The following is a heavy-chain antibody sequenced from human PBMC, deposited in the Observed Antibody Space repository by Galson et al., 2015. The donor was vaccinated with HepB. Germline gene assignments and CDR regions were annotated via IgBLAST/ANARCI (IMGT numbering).Heavy chain of an antibody. CDR2: IRYDGSNK. D-gene: IGHD2-8*02. V-gene: IGHV3-30*02. Sequence: SLRLSCAASGFTFSSYGMHWVRQAPGKGLEWVGFIRYDGSNKYYADSVKGRFTITRDNSKNTLYLQMNSLRAEDTAVYYCAKHVGDLRGVGMDVWGQGTTVTVSS. J-gene: IGHJ6*02. CDR1: GFTFSSYG. CDR3: AKHVGDLRGVGMDV.